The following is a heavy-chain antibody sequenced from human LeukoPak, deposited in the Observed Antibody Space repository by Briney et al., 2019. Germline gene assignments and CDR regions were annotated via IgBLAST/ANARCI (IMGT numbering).Heavy chain of an antibody. CDR1: GFTFSSYW. CDR3: ARGPYYDSSVYSPSPYYFDY. CDR2: IKQDGSEK. V-gene: IGHV3-7*01. Sequence: GGSLRLSCASSGFTFSSYWMSWVRQAPGKGLEWVANIKQDGSEKYYVDSVKGRFTISRDNAKNSLYLQMNSLRAEDTAVYYCARGPYYDSSVYSPSPYYFDYWGQGTLVTVSS. D-gene: IGHD3-22*01. J-gene: IGHJ4*02.